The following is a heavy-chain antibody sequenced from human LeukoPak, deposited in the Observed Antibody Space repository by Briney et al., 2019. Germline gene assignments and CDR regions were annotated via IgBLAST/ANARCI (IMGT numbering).Heavy chain of an antibody. V-gene: IGHV4-34*01. CDR3: ARGRGYSYGRGYYFDY. Sequence: SETLSLTCAVYGGSFSGYYWSWIRQPPGKGLKWIGEINHSGSTNYNPSLKSRVTISVDTSKNQFSLKLSSVTAADTAVYYCARGRGYSYGRGYYFDYWGQGTLVTVSS. J-gene: IGHJ4*02. CDR2: INHSGST. CDR1: GGSFSGYY. D-gene: IGHD5-18*01.